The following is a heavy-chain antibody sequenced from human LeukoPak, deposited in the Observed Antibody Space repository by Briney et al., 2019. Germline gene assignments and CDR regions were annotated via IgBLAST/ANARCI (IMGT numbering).Heavy chain of an antibody. CDR3: ARDQEGFDY. Sequence: ASVKASCKASGYTFTNNYLHWVRQAPGQGLEWMGMIYPRDGSTSYAQNFQGRVTVTRDTSTTTVHMELRGLRSEDAAVYYCARDQEGFDYWGQGAVVTVSS. J-gene: IGHJ4*02. V-gene: IGHV1-46*01. CDR2: IYPRDGST. CDR1: GYTFTNNY.